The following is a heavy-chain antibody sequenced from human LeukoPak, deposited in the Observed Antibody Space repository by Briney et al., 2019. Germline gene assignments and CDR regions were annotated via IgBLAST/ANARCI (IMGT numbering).Heavy chain of an antibody. D-gene: IGHD6-6*01. CDR2: INSDGSST. CDR1: GFTFSSNW. V-gene: IGHV3-74*01. CDR3: ARGGAYSSSPFDY. Sequence: PGGSLRLSCEASGFTFSSNWMHWVRQAPGKGLVWVSHINSDGSSTNYADSVKGRFTISRDNAKNTLYLQMNSLRAEDTAVYYCARGGAYSSSPFDYWGQGTPFSVSS. J-gene: IGHJ4*02.